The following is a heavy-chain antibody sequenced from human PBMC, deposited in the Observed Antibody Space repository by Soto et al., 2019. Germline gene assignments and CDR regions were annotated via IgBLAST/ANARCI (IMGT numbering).Heavy chain of an antibody. V-gene: IGHV4-31*03. CDR3: ASTMVRGVIDY. J-gene: IGHJ4*02. CDR2: IYYSGST. CDR1: CGSISSGGYY. Sequence: SETLSLTCTVSCGSISSGGYYWSWIRQHPGKGLEWIGYIYYSGSTYYNPSLKSRVTISVDTSKNQFSLKLSSVTAADTAVYYCASTMVRGVIDYWGQGTLVTVSS. D-gene: IGHD3-10*01.